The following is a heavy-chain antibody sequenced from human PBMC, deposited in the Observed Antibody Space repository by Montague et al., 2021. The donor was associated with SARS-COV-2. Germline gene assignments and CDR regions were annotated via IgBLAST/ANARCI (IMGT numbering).Heavy chain of an antibody. Sequence: SQTLSLICTVSGGSISSSSYYWGWIRQPPGKGLEWVGSIYYSGSTYYNPSLKSRVTISVDTSKNQFSLKLSSVTAADTAVYYCARQGDQLLLEYWFDPWGQGTLVTVSS. J-gene: IGHJ5*02. CDR3: ARQGDQLLLEYWFDP. D-gene: IGHD2-2*01. CDR1: GGSISSSSYY. V-gene: IGHV4-39*01. CDR2: IYYSGST.